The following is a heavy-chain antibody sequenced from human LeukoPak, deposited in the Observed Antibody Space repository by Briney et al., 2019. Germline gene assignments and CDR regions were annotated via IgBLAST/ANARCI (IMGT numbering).Heavy chain of an antibody. CDR2: ISSSGSTI. V-gene: IGHV3-11*01. D-gene: IGHD3-16*01. CDR3: ARPTGGLLWAAFDI. CDR1: GFTFSDYY. J-gene: IGHJ3*02. Sequence: GGSLRLSCAASGFTFSDYYMSWIRQAPGKGLEWVSYISSSGSTIYYADSVKGRFTISRDNAKNSLNLQMNSLRAEDTAVYYCARPTGGLLWAAFDIWGQGTMVTVSS.